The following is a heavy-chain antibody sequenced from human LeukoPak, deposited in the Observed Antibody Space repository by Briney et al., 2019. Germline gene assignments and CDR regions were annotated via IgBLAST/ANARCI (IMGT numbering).Heavy chain of an antibody. Sequence: HSGGSLRLSCAASGFTFSNYAMHWVRQAPRKALRYVSAISSNGADSYYANSVKGRFTISRDNSKNTLYLQMGSLRGEDMAVCYCAREESTVHNAFDLWGQGTVVTVSS. D-gene: IGHD2-8*02. J-gene: IGHJ3*01. V-gene: IGHV3-64*01. CDR1: GFTFSNYA. CDR2: ISSNGADS. CDR3: AREESTVHNAFDL.